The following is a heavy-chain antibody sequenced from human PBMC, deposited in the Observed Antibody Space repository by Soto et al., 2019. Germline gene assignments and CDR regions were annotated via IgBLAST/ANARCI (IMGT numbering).Heavy chain of an antibody. D-gene: IGHD1-26*01. CDR2: IWHDGSDK. V-gene: IGHV3-33*08. J-gene: IGHJ4*02. CDR1: GFTFSSYG. Sequence: HPGGSLRLSCAASGFTFSSYGMHWVRHAPGKGPEWVAFIWHDGSDKYYADSVKGRFTISRDRSTSMVYLEMSSLRAEATAVYSSARGGSPYESLVRRVMGRFDYRGQGILVNGS. CDR3: ARGGSPYESLVRRVMGRFDY.